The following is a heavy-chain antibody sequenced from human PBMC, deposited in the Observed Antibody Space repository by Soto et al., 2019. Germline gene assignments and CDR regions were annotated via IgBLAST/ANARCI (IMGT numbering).Heavy chain of an antibody. CDR2: FDPEDGET. CDR1: GYTLTELS. CDR3: ATGLSTHGVCCPDY. J-gene: IGHJ4*02. D-gene: IGHD2-8*01. Sequence: ASVKVSCKVSGYTLTELSMHWVRQAPGKGLEWMGGFDPEDGETIYAQKFQGRVTMTEDTSTHTAYMELSRLRSADTAVYNCATGLSTHGVCCPDYWGQGTLVTVSS. V-gene: IGHV1-24*01.